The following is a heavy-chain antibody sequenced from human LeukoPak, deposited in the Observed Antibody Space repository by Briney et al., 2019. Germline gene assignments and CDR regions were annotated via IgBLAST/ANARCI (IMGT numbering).Heavy chain of an antibody. J-gene: IGHJ4*02. CDR3: ARSQSSSLIDY. V-gene: IGHV3-33*01. D-gene: IGHD6-13*01. CDR1: GFSFSAYG. CDR2: IWYDGSSK. Sequence: GGSLRLSCAASGFSFSAYGVHWVRQAPGKGLEWVAVIWYDGSSKDYADSVKGRFTLSRDNPKNTLCLQMNSLTVEDTAVYYCARSQSSSLIDYWGQGTLVTVSS.